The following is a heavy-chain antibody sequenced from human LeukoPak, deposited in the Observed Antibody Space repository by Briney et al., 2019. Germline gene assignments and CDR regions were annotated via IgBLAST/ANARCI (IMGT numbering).Heavy chain of an antibody. Sequence: SETLSLTCGVSGGSITSDTYYWSWIRQPPGKGLEWIGYILHSGSSYYNPSLNSRVTISIDTSKNQFSLKLNSVTAADTAVYYCAKTRNFWSAYSDYWGQGTLVTVSS. V-gene: IGHV4-30-2*01. CDR2: ILHSGSS. D-gene: IGHD3-3*01. CDR1: GGSITSDTYY. CDR3: AKTRNFWSAYSDY. J-gene: IGHJ4*02.